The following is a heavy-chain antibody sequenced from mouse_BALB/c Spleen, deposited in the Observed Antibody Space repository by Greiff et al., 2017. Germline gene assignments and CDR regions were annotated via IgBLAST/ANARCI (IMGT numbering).Heavy chain of an antibody. CDR3: ARERRNWDYFDY. D-gene: IGHD4-1*01. J-gene: IGHJ2*01. Sequence: VQVVESGPGLVAPSQSLSITCTVSGFSLTGYGVNWVRQPPGKGLEWLGMIWGDGSTDYNSALKSRLSISKDNSKSQVFLKMNSLQTDDTARYYCARERRNWDYFDYWGQGTTLTVSS. CDR1: GFSLTGYG. CDR2: IWGDGST. V-gene: IGHV2-6-7*01.